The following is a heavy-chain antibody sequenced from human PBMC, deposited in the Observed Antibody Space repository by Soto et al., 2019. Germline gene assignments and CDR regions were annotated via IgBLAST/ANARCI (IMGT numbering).Heavy chain of an antibody. CDR2: ISYDESDK. CDR1: GFTFNNYG. D-gene: IGHD4-17*01. CDR3: AKDGDYDTFN. Sequence: QVQLVESGGGVVQPGRSLRLSCAASGFTFNNYGMHWVRQAPGKGLQWVAVISYDESDKNYAESVKGRFTISRDNSKNTLYLQMNSLRAEDTAVYYCAKDGDYDTFNWGQGTLVTVSS. J-gene: IGHJ4*02. V-gene: IGHV3-30*18.